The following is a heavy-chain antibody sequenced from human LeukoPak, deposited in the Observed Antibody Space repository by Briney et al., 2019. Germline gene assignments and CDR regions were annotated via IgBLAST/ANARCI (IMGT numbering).Heavy chain of an antibody. D-gene: IGHD3-22*01. CDR2: IYPGDSER. Sequence: GESLKISCKGSGYTFTNYWIGWVRQMPGKGLEWMGIIYPGDSERKYNPSLQGQVTISADKSISTAYLQWSSLKASDTAMYYCASPAYYYDSSGYPLAFDIWGQGTMVTVSS. CDR3: ASPAYYYDSSGYPLAFDI. V-gene: IGHV5-51*01. J-gene: IGHJ3*02. CDR1: GYTFTNYW.